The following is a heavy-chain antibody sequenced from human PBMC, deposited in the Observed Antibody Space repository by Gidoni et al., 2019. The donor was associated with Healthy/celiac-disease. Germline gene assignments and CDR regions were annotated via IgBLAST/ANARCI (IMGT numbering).Heavy chain of an antibody. V-gene: IGHV1-69*01. D-gene: IGHD2-2*01. CDR1: GGTFSSYA. CDR2: IIPIFGTE. Sequence: QVQLVQSGAEVKKPGSSVKVSCKASGGTFSSYAISWVRQAPGQGVAWMGGIIPIFGTENYAKKLQGRVTITADESTSTAYMERSSRRSEDTAGYYGARGGGGCSSTSCADSYYGMDVWGQGTTVTVSS. CDR3: ARGGGGCSSTSCADSYYGMDV. J-gene: IGHJ6*02.